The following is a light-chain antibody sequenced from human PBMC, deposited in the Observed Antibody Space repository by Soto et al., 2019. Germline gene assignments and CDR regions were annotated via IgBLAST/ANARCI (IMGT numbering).Light chain of an antibody. J-gene: IGKJ2*01. CDR1: QSVSSSY. Sequence: EIVLTQSPGTLSLSPGERATLSCRASQSVSSSYLAWYQQKPGQAPRLLIYGASSRATGIPDRFSGSGSGTDFTLTISRLEREDLAVYYCQQYGSSPPYTFGQGTKLQIK. CDR3: QQYGSSPPYT. V-gene: IGKV3-20*01. CDR2: GAS.